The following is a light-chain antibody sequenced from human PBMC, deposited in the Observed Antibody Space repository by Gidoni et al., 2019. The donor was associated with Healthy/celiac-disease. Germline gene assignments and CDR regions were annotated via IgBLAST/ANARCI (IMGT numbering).Light chain of an antibody. CDR1: SPNIGAGYD. J-gene: IGLJ3*02. Sequence: QSVPTQPPSVSGAPGQRVTISCTGSSPNIGAGYDVHWYQQLPGTAPKLLIYGNSNRPSGVPDRFSGSKSGTSASLAITGLQAEDEADYYCQSYDSSLSGSKVFGGGTKLTVL. CDR2: GNS. CDR3: QSYDSSLSGSKV. V-gene: IGLV1-40*01.